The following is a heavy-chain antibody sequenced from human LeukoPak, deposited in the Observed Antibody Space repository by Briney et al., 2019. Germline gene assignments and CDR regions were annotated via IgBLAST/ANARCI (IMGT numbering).Heavy chain of an antibody. CDR2: ISGSGGST. Sequence: GSLRLSCAASGFTFSRYAMSWVRQAPGKGLEWVSAISGSGGSTYYADSVKGRFTISRDNSKNTLYLQMNSLRAEDTAVYYCAKDTRRYCSGGSCSSNWFDPWGQGTLVTVSS. D-gene: IGHD2-15*01. V-gene: IGHV3-23*01. J-gene: IGHJ5*02. CDR1: GFTFSRYA. CDR3: AKDTRRYCSGGSCSSNWFDP.